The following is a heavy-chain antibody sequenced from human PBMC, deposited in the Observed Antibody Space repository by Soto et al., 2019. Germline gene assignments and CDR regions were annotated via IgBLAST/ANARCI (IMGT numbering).Heavy chain of an antibody. J-gene: IGHJ4*02. Sequence: VQLLESGGGLVQPGGSLRLSCAASGFTFSSYGMHWVRQAPGKGLEWVAVISYDGSNKYYADSVKGRFTISRDNSKNTLYLQMNSLRAEDTAVYYCAKARIAAQYWGQGTLVTVSS. CDR2: ISYDGSNK. D-gene: IGHD6-6*01. CDR1: GFTFSSYG. V-gene: IGHV3-30*18. CDR3: AKARIAAQY.